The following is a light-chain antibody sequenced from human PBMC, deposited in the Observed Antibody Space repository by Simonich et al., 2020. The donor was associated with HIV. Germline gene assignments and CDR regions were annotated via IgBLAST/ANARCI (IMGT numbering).Light chain of an antibody. V-gene: IGKV1-5*03. Sequence: IQLTQSPSTLSASVGDRVTITCRASESISSWLAWYQQKSGKAPKLLIYKASSLKRGVPSRFSGSGSGTEFTLTISSLQPDDFATYFCQQYNSYTWTFGQGTKVEIK. CDR2: KAS. CDR3: QQYNSYTWT. CDR1: ESISSW. J-gene: IGKJ1*01.